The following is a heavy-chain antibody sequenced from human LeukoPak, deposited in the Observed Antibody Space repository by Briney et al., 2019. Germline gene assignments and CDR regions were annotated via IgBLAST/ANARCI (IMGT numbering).Heavy chain of an antibody. Sequence: GGSLRLSCAASGFTFSSYWMHWVRQAPGKGLVWVSRINSDGSTTNYADSVKGRFTISRDNAKNTLYLQMNSLRADDTAVYYCAREILAPGKTHDYWGQGTLVTVSS. V-gene: IGHV3-74*01. CDR1: GFTFSSYW. CDR2: INSDGSTT. CDR3: AREILAPGKTHDY. J-gene: IGHJ4*02.